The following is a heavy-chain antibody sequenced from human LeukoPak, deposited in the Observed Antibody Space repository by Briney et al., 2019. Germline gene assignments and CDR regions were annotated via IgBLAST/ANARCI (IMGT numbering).Heavy chain of an antibody. D-gene: IGHD5-12*01. CDR3: ARQYGGSGYDSSAFDI. J-gene: IGHJ3*02. V-gene: IGHV5-51*01. Sequence: GESLKISCKGSGCSFTSYWIGWVRQMPGKGLEWMGIIYPGDSDTRYSPSFQGQVTISADKSISTAYLQWSSLKASDTAMYYCARQYGGSGYDSSAFDIWGQGTMVTVSS. CDR1: GCSFTSYW. CDR2: IYPGDSDT.